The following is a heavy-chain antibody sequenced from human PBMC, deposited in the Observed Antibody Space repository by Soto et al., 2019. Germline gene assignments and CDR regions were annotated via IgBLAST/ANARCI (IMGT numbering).Heavy chain of an antibody. D-gene: IGHD3-10*01. CDR3: AKDRMVREVLNGFDY. V-gene: IGHV3-23*01. CDR1: GFTFNTYG. J-gene: IGHJ4*02. Sequence: PGGSLRLSCAASGFTFNTYGMSWVRQAPGKGLKWVSGLSGSGDSTYYADSVKGRFTISRDNSKNTLYLQMNSLRAEDTAVYYCAKDRMVREVLNGFDYWGQGTPVTVSS. CDR2: LSGSGDST.